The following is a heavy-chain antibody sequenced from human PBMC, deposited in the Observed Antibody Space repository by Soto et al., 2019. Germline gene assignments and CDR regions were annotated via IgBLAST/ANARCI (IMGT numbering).Heavy chain of an antibody. J-gene: IGHJ4*02. CDR3: ARDLPPVDY. Sequence: QVQLVQSGAEVQKPGASVKVSCKASGYTFTSYGISWVRQAPGQGLEWMGWISAYHGNTNYAQKLQGRLTMTTDTSKSTVYMHLRSLRSDDTAVYYCARDLPPVDYWGQGTLVTVSS. CDR1: GYTFTSYG. V-gene: IGHV1-18*01. CDR2: ISAYHGNT.